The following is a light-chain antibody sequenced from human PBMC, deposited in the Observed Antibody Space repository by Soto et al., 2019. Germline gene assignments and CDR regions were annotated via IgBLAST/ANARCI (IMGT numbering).Light chain of an antibody. V-gene: IGKV3-20*01. CDR3: QQYSDSPPT. CDR2: GAS. CDR1: HRVSARY. J-gene: IGKJ1*01. Sequence: IVLTQSPGTLSLSPVDRAKLYCSASHRVSARYLAWYHQKPGQAPRLLIFGASDRATGIPDRFSGSGSGTDFTLTIDRLEPEDFAVYYCQQYSDSPPTVGQGTRWIS.